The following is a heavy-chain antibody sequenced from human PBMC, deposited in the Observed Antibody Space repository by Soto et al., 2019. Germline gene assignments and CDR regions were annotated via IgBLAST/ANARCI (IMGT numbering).Heavy chain of an antibody. CDR3: ASVSGAQYYYGMDA. Sequence: VQLVESGGGLGQPGGSLRLSCVASEFSFSTYWMHWVRQAPGKGLMWVARIDTTGSTTTYADSVQGRFTISRDNAKNTMYLQMNSVRDEDTAIYFCASVSGAQYYYGMDAWGQGTKVTVS. CDR1: EFSFSTYW. D-gene: IGHD3-10*01. CDR2: IDTTGSTT. J-gene: IGHJ6*02. V-gene: IGHV3-74*01.